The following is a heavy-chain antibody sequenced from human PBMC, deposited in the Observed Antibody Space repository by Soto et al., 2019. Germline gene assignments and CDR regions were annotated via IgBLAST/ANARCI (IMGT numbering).Heavy chain of an antibody. CDR3: ARTYSGSYGRFDY. D-gene: IGHD1-26*01. Sequence: SVKVSCKASGGTFSSYAISWVRQAPGQGLEWMGGIIPIFGTANYAQKFQGRVTITADESTSTAYMELSSLRSEDTAVYYCARTYSGSYGRFDYWGQGTLVTVSS. CDR1: GGTFSSYA. J-gene: IGHJ4*02. V-gene: IGHV1-69*13. CDR2: IIPIFGTA.